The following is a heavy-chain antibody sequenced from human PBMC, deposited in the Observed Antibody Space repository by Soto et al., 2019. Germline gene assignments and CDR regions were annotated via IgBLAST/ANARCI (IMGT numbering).Heavy chain of an antibody. CDR3: AGGYREFCSGGTSYWSAP. D-gene: IGHD2-15*01. V-gene: IGHV3-21*01. CDR1: GFSFSSYS. CDR2: ISSSASHI. J-gene: IGHJ5*02. Sequence: EVQLVESGGGLVKPGGSLRLSCAASGFSFSSYSMNWVRQAPGKGLEWVSSISSSASHINYADSVKGRFTISRDNAKKSWFRKKKSRGAGDTAFYSWAGGYREFCSGGTSYWSAPWGQGPLVTVSS.